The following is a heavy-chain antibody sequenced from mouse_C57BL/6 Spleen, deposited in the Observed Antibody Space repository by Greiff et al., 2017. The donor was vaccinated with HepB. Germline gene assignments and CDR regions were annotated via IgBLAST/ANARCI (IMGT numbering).Heavy chain of an antibody. V-gene: IGHV1-15*01. J-gene: IGHJ2*01. CDR3: TRSAVVADYFDY. D-gene: IGHD1-1*01. CDR1: GYTFTDYE. CDR2: IDPETGGT. Sequence: VQLQQSGAELVRPGASVTLSCKASGYTFTDYEMHWVKQTPVHGLEWIGAIDPETGGTAYNQKFKGKAILTADKSSSTAYMELRSLTSEDSAVYYCTRSAVVADYFDYWGQGTTLTVSS.